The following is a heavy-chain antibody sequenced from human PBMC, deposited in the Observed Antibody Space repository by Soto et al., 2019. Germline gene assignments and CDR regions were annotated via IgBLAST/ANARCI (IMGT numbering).Heavy chain of an antibody. CDR3: ARDNYHVMDV. V-gene: IGHV3-15*07. J-gene: IGHJ6*02. CDR1: GSTFTLTW. D-gene: IGHD2-21*02. CDR2: IKSKKDGGTS. Sequence: EVQLVESGGGLVKPGGSLRLSCTASGSTFTLTWMNWVRQAPGKGLEWVGRIKSKKDGGTSDYAAPVRGRFTISRDDSENTEFLQVISLKTEDTAVYYCARDNYHVMDVWGQGTTVTVSS.